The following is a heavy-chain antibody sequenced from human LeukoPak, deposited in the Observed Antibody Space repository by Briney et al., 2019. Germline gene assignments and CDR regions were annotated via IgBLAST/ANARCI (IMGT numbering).Heavy chain of an antibody. D-gene: IGHD2-2*02. V-gene: IGHV1-2*02. J-gene: IGHJ3*02. CDR1: GYTFTGYY. Sequence: GASVKVSCKASGYTFTGYYMHWVRQAPGQGLEWMGWINPNSGGTNYAQKFQGGVTMTRDTSISTAYMELSRLRSDDTAVYYCASNVVVVPAAISGAFDIWGQGTMVTVSS. CDR2: INPNSGGT. CDR3: ASNVVVVPAAISGAFDI.